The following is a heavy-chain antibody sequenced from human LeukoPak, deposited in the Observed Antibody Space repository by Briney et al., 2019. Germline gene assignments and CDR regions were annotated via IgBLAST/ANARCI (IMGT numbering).Heavy chain of an antibody. CDR1: GGSISSSSYY. J-gene: IGHJ5*02. D-gene: IGHD2-21*01. Sequence: PSETLSLTCTVSGGSISSSSYYWGWIRQPPGKGLEWIGSIYYSGSTYYNPSLKSRVTISVDTSKNQFSLKLSSVTAADTAVYYCARESYSQGWFDPWGQGTLVTVSS. CDR2: IYYSGST. V-gene: IGHV4-39*07. CDR3: ARESYSQGWFDP.